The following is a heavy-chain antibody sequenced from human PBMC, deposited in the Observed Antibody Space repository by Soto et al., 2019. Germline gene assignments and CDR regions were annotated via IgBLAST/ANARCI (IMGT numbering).Heavy chain of an antibody. V-gene: IGHV1-69*08. Sequence: QVQPVKSWAEVKKPGSSVRVSCKTSGGTSNSVSWVRQAPGQGLEWMGRIITSLGEATYAQKFQGRVTITADRSTNTVYMDLTSLRSEDTAVYLCAREGGLYYIDYWGQGTLVTVSA. CDR1: GGTSNS. CDR3: AREGGLYYIDY. J-gene: IGHJ4*02. CDR2: IITSLGEA. D-gene: IGHD3-16*01.